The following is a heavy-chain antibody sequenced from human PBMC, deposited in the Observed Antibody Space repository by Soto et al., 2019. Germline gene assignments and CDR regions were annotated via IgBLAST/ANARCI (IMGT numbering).Heavy chain of an antibody. CDR2: IYPGDSDT. CDR3: AVRNIAAAGHFDY. D-gene: IGHD6-13*01. CDR1: GDSFTSYW. J-gene: IGHJ4*02. V-gene: IGHV5-51*01. Sequence: GESLKISCKGSGDSFTSYWIGWVRQMPGKGLEWMGIIYPGDSDTRYSPSFQGQVTISADKSISTAYLQWSSLKASDTAMYYCAVRNIAAAGHFDYWGQGTLVTVSS.